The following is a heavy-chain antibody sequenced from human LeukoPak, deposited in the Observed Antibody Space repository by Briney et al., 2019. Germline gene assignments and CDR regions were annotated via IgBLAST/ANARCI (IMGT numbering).Heavy chain of an antibody. CDR3: ASKQWVYYYMDV. J-gene: IGHJ6*03. CDR1: GGSISSSNYY. V-gene: IGHV4-39*01. Sequence: SETLSLTCTVSGGSISSSNYYWGWIRQPPGKGLEWIGSISYSGSTYYNPSLKSRVTIFVDTSKNQFSLKLSSVTAADTAIYYCASKQWVYYYMDVWGKGTTGTVSS. D-gene: IGHD1-26*01. CDR2: ISYSGST.